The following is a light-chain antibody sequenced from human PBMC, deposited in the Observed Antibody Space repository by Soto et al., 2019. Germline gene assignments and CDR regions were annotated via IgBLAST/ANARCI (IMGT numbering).Light chain of an antibody. J-gene: IGLJ1*01. CDR2: EVS. V-gene: IGLV2-14*01. CDR3: SSYTSSSTDV. CDR1: SSDVGGYNY. Sequence: SITISCTGTSSDVGGYNYVSWYQQHPGKAPKLMIYEVSNRPSGVSNRFSGSKSGNTASLTISGLQAEDEADYYCSSYTSSSTDVFGTGSKVTGL.